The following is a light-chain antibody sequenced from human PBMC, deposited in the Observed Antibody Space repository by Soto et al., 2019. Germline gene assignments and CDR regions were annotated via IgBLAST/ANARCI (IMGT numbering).Light chain of an antibody. V-gene: IGLV2-14*03. CDR1: SSDVGGYNF. J-gene: IGLJ2*01. CDR2: DVN. CDR3: CSYSGSSTIVV. Sequence: QAVVTQPASVSGSPGQSITISCTGTSSDVGGYNFVSWYQQHPGKAPRLMILDVNNRPSGVSTRFSGSKSGNTASLTISGLQAEDEADYYCCSYSGSSTIVVFGGGTKLTVL.